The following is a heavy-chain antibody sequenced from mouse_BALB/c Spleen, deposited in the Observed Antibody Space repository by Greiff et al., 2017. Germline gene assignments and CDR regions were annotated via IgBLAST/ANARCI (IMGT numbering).Heavy chain of an antibody. CDR1: GYNFTSYW. CDR2: IYPGSGST. J-gene: IGHJ1*01. Sequence: QVQLQQPGAELVKPGTSVKLSCKASGYNFTSYWINWVKLRPGQGLEWIGDIYPGSGSTNYNEKFKSKATLTVDTSSSTAYMQLSSLASEDSALYYCARNWDGYWYFDDWGAGTTVTVSS. CDR3: ARNWDGYWYFDD. V-gene: IGHV1-55*01. D-gene: IGHD4-1*01.